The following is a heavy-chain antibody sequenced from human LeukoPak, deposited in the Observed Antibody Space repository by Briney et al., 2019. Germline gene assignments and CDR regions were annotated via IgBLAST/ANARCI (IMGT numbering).Heavy chain of an antibody. D-gene: IGHD3-10*01. CDR2: INWNSGSI. CDR1: GFTFNNYG. Sequence: GGSLRLSCAASGFTFNNYGMSWVRQVPGKGLEWVSGINWNSGSIGYADSVKGRFTISRDNAKNSLYLQMNSLRSEDMALYYCAKDSGRAGHSYSRRAAFDIWGQGTMVTVSS. CDR3: AKDSGRAGHSYSRRAAFDI. V-gene: IGHV3-9*03. J-gene: IGHJ3*02.